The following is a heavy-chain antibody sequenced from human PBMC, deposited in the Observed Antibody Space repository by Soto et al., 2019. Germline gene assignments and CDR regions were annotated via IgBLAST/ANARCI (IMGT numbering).Heavy chain of an antibody. D-gene: IGHD2-15*01. CDR2: IYTSGST. Sequence: PSETRSLTCTFSVGSIISYYWSWIRQPAGKGLEWIGRIYTSGSTNYNPSLKSRVTMSVDTSKNQFSLKLSSVTAADTAVYYCARESNGGPFDYWGQGTLVTVSS. V-gene: IGHV4-4*07. J-gene: IGHJ4*02. CDR1: VGSIISYY. CDR3: ARESNGGPFDY.